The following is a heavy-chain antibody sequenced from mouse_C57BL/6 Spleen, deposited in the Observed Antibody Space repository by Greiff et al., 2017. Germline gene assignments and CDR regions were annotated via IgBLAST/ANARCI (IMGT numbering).Heavy chain of an antibody. Sequence: VQLQQPGAELVKPGASVTLSCKASGYTFTSYWMHWVKQRPGRGLEWIGRIDPNSGGTKYNEKFKSKATLTVDKPSSTAYMQLSSLTSEDSAVYYCARSYYGNYYAMDYWGQGTSVTVSS. CDR3: ARSYYGNYYAMDY. CDR1: GYTFTSYW. J-gene: IGHJ4*01. CDR2: IDPNSGGT. D-gene: IGHD2-1*01. V-gene: IGHV1-72*01.